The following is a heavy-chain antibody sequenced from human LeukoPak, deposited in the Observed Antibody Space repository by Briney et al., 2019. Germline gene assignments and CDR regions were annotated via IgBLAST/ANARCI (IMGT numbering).Heavy chain of an antibody. V-gene: IGHV1-2*02. Sequence: ASVKVSCKASGYIFTGYYMQWMRQAPGQGLEWMGWVNPNSGGTNYAQKFQGRVTMTRDTSISTAYMELSRLRSDDTAVYYCARSDYYYYYMDVWGKGTTVTVSS. CDR3: ARSDYYYYYMDV. CDR2: VNPNSGGT. J-gene: IGHJ6*03. CDR1: GYIFTGYY.